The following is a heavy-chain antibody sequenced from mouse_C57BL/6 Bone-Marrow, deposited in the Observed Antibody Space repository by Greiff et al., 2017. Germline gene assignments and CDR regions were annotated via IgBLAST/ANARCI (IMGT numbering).Heavy chain of an antibody. CDR3: ARSDDYDDYTMDY. CDR2: MHPNGGSP. J-gene: IGHJ4*01. Sequence: QVQLQQPGAELVKPGASVKLSCKASGYTFTNYWMHWVKQRPGQGLEWIGMMHPNGGSPDYNEKFKSEATLRVDKSSRTAYMELSSLTSEDSAVYYCARSDDYDDYTMDYWGQGTSVTVSS. CDR1: GYTFTNYW. D-gene: IGHD2-4*01. V-gene: IGHV1-64*01.